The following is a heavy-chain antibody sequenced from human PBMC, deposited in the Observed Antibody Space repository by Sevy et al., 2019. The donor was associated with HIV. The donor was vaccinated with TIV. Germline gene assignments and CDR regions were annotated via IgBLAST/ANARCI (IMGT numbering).Heavy chain of an antibody. J-gene: IGHJ4*02. CDR2: ISYDGSNK. Sequence: LRLSCAASGFTFSSYGMHWVRQAPGKGLEWVAVISYDGSNKYYADSVKGRFTISRDNSKNTLYLQMNSLRAEDTAVYYCAKPIAYDYVWGSYRYAFDYWGQGTLVTVSS. CDR3: AKPIAYDYVWGSYRYAFDY. V-gene: IGHV3-30*18. D-gene: IGHD3-16*02. CDR1: GFTFSSYG.